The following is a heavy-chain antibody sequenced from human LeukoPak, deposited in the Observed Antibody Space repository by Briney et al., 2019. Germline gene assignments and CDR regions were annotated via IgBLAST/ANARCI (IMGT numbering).Heavy chain of an antibody. Sequence: GASVKVSCKASGYTSTNYGISWVRQAPGQGLELMGWISADNGNTEYEQKLQGRVTMTTDTSTSTAYMELRSLRSDDTAVYYCASGAWHYDILTDNWFDPWGQGTLVTVSS. CDR1: GYTSTNYG. CDR2: ISADNGNT. J-gene: IGHJ5*02. D-gene: IGHD3-9*01. V-gene: IGHV1-18*01. CDR3: ASGAWHYDILTDNWFDP.